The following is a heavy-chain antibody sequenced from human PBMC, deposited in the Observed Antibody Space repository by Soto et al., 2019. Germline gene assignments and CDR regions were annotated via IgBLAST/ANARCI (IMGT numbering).Heavy chain of an antibody. CDR1: GFTFRSYD. J-gene: IGHJ1*01. CDR3: TKSWHGEGASDS. Sequence: QVQLVESGGGVVQPGRSLRLSSAASGFTFRSYDIHWVRQAPGKGLEWVAVISSDRDKKYYADSVRGRFTLSRDNSNNTLYLQMYSLRNEDTALYYCTKSWHGEGASDSWGQGTLVTVSS. D-gene: IGHD2-21*01. V-gene: IGHV3-30*18. CDR2: ISSDRDKK.